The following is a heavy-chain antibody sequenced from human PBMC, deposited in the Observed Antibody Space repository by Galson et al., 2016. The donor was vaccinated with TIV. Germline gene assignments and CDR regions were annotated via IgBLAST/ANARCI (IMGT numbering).Heavy chain of an antibody. CDR1: VFTFDAYW. V-gene: IGHV3-7*04. CDR3: ARAYDSSGYYRVGGALDI. CDR2: INLDGDKQ. D-gene: IGHD3-22*01. J-gene: IGHJ3*02. Sequence: SLRLSCAASVFTFDAYWMNWVRQAPGKGLEWVANINLDGDKQYYLDSVKGRFSISRDNGRNLLYLPMSSLRAEDSAVYYCARAYDSSGYYRVGGALDIWGRGTMVTVSS.